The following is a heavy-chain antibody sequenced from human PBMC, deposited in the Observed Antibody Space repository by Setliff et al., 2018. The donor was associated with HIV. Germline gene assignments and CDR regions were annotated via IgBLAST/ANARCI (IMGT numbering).Heavy chain of an antibody. CDR1: GYSFTSYW. CDR3: ARGNYDILTGYIGYYDY. Sequence: SCKGSGYSFTSYWIGWVRQMPGKGLEWMGIIYPGDSDTRYSPSFQGQVTISADKSISTAYLQWSSLKASDTAMYYCARGNYDILTGYIGYYDYWGQGTLVTVSS. V-gene: IGHV5-51*01. J-gene: IGHJ4*02. CDR2: IYPGDSDT. D-gene: IGHD3-9*01.